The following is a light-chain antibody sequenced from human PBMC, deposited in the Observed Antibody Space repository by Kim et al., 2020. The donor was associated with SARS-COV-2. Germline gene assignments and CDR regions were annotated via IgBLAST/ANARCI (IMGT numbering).Light chain of an antibody. J-gene: IGKJ2*02. V-gene: IGKV4-1*01. CDR3: QQYYTTPCT. Sequence: DIVMTQSPDSLAVSLGERATINCKSSQNVLYSSNNKNYLAWYQQKPGQPPKLLIFWASTRASGVPDRFSGSGSGTDFTLTISSLQAEDVAVYYCQQYYTTPCTFGQGTKLEI. CDR1: QNVLYSSNNKNY. CDR2: WAS.